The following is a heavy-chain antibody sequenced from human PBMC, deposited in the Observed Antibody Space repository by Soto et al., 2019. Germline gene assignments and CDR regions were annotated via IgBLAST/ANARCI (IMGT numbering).Heavy chain of an antibody. J-gene: IGHJ3*02. D-gene: IGHD6-19*01. Sequence: ASVKVSCKASGYTFTSYAMLWVRQAPGQRLEWMGWINAGNGNTKYSQKFQGRVTITRDTSASTSYMELSSLRSEDTAVYYCARDLSSGWYYNAFDIWGQGTMATVSS. CDR3: ARDLSSGWYYNAFDI. CDR1: GYTFTSYA. CDR2: INAGNGNT. V-gene: IGHV1-3*01.